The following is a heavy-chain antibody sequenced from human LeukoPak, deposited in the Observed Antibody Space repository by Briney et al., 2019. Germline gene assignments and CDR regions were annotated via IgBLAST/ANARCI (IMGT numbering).Heavy chain of an antibody. D-gene: IGHD3-22*01. CDR3: ARGPLLEYHGGGYYYFDY. CDR2: INHGGRS. Sequence: SETLSLNCAVYGGSFSAYYWSWIRHSPGKGLEWVGEINHGGRSNYNTSLKSRVTLPVHTSKNQFSLPLSSVTAADTAVYYCARGPLLEYHGGGYYYFDYWGQGTLVTVSS. CDR1: GGSFSAYY. J-gene: IGHJ4*02. V-gene: IGHV4-34*01.